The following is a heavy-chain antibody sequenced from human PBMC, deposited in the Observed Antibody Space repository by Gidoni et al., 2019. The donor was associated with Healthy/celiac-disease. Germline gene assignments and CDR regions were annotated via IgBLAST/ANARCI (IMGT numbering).Heavy chain of an antibody. CDR2: IYYSGST. CDR3: ARGADDYGDYASYYFDY. CDR1: GGSISSGGYY. J-gene: IGHJ4*02. D-gene: IGHD4-17*01. V-gene: IGHV4-31*03. Sequence: QVQLQESGPGLVKPSQTLSLTCTVSGGSISSGGYYWSWIRQPPGKGLEWIGYIYYSGSTYYNPSLKSRVTISVDTSKNQFSLKLSSVTAADTAVYYCARGADDYGDYASYYFDYWGQGTLVTVSS.